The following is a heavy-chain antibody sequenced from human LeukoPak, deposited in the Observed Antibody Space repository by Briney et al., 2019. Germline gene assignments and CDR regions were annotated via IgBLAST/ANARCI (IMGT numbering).Heavy chain of an antibody. V-gene: IGHV4-34*01. CDR2: INHSGST. D-gene: IGHD3-3*01. CDR1: GGSISSYY. J-gene: IGHJ3*02. CDR3: ARGAYYDFWSGYPQAFDI. Sequence: SETLSLTCTVSGGSISSYYWSWIRQPPGKGLEWIGEINHSGSTNYNPSLKSRVTISVDTSKNQFSLKLSSVTAADTAVYYCARGAYYDFWSGYPQAFDIWGQGTMVTVSS.